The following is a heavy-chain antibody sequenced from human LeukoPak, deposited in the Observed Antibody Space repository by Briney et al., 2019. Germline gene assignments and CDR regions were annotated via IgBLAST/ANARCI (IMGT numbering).Heavy chain of an antibody. J-gene: IGHJ4*02. CDR3: ARDAMIVVVTKAIDY. Sequence: GGSLRLSCAASGFTFSSYAMHWVRQAPGKGLEWVAVISYDGSNKYYADSVKGRFTISRDNSKNTLYLQMNSRRAEDTAVYYCARDAMIVVVTKAIDYWGQGTLVTVSS. D-gene: IGHD3-22*01. CDR2: ISYDGSNK. V-gene: IGHV3-30-3*01. CDR1: GFTFSSYA.